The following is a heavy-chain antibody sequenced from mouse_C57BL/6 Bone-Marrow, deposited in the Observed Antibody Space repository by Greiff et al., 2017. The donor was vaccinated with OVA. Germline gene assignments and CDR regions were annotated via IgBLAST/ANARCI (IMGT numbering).Heavy chain of an antibody. CDR3: ARGPTVPWFAY. CDR1: GYSITSGYY. J-gene: IGHJ3*01. V-gene: IGHV3-6*01. Sequence: ESGPGLVKPSQSLSLTCSVTGYSITSGYYWNWIRQFPGNKLEWMGYISYDGSNNYNPSLKNRISITRDTSKNQFFLKLNSVTTEDTATYYCARGPTVPWFAYWGQGTLVTVSA. CDR2: ISYDGSN. D-gene: IGHD1-1*01.